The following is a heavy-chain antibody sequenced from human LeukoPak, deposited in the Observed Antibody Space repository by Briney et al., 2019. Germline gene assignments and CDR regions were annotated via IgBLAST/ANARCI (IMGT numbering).Heavy chain of an antibody. Sequence: GGSLRLSCAASGFTFSNAWMSWVRQGPGKGLEWVGRIKSKTDGGTTDYAAPVKGRFSISRDDSKNTLYLQMNSLKTEDTAVYYCTTEAYYYDSSDFYPDYWSQGTLVTVSS. D-gene: IGHD3-22*01. CDR1: GFTFSNAW. J-gene: IGHJ4*02. CDR3: TTEAYYYDSSDFYPDY. V-gene: IGHV3-15*01. CDR2: IKSKTDGGTT.